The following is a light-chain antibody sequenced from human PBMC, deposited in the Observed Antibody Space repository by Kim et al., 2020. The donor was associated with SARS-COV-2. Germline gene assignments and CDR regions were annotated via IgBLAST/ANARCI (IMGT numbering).Light chain of an antibody. Sequence: ELTQPPSASGIPGQRVTISCSGSSSNIGRNTVNWYQQLPGTTPKLLIYNNNQRPSGVPDRFSGSKSGTSASLAISGLQSEDEADYYCAAWDDSLNGFYVFGAGTKVTVL. V-gene: IGLV1-44*01. CDR1: SSNIGRNT. CDR3: AAWDDSLNGFYV. J-gene: IGLJ1*01. CDR2: NNN.